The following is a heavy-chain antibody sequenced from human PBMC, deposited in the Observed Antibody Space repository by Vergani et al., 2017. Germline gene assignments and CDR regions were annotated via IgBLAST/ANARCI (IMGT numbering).Heavy chain of an antibody. D-gene: IGHD4-17*01. V-gene: IGHV3-15*01. CDR2: IKSKTDGGTT. Sequence: EVQLVESGGGLVQPGGSLRLSCAASGFTFSNAWMSWVRQAPGKGLEWVGRIKSKTDGGTTDYAAPVKGRLTISSDDSKNTLYLQMNSLKTEDTAVYYCTTLPHDYGDPYYFDYWGQGTLVTVSS. CDR3: TTLPHDYGDPYYFDY. J-gene: IGHJ4*02. CDR1: GFTFSNAW.